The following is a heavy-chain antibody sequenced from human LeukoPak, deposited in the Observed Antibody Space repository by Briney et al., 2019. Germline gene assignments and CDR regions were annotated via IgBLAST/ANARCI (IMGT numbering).Heavy chain of an antibody. J-gene: IGHJ4*02. CDR3: ARVLPGAVAGTDY. D-gene: IGHD6-19*01. CDR2: ISSSSAYI. Sequence: GGSLRLSCAASGFTFSSYSMNWVRQAPGKGLEWVASISSSSAYIYYTDSVKGRFTISRDNVRNSLYLQMNTLRVEDTAVYYCARVLPGAVAGTDYWGQGTLVTVSS. CDR1: GFTFSSYS. V-gene: IGHV3-21*01.